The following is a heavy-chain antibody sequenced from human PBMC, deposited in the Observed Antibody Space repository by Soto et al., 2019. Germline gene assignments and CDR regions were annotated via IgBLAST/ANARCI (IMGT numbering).Heavy chain of an antibody. CDR2: INNNSGRK. D-gene: IGHD3-22*01. Sequence: PGGSLRLSCAASGFSFSSYTMNWVRQAPGKGLEWVSSINNNSGRKYYADSVKGRFTISRDNSKNTLFLQMNSLKAEDAAVYFCAKDGDYEYFDYWGQGTQVTVSS. J-gene: IGHJ4*02. V-gene: IGHV3-23*01. CDR3: AKDGDYEYFDY. CDR1: GFSFSSYT.